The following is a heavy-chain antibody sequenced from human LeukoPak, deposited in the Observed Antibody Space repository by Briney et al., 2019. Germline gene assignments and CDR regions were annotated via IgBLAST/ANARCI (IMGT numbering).Heavy chain of an antibody. V-gene: IGHV4-38-2*02. D-gene: IGHD1-26*01. J-gene: IGHJ4*02. CDR3: ARDNRYSGSYYFNY. CDR1: GYSISSGYY. Sequence: PSETLSLTCTVSGYSISSGYYWGWIRQPPGKGLEWIGSIYHSGSTYYNPSLRSRVTISVDTSKNHFSLKVRSVIDADTAVYYCARDNRYSGSYYFNYWGQGTLVTVSS. CDR2: IYHSGST.